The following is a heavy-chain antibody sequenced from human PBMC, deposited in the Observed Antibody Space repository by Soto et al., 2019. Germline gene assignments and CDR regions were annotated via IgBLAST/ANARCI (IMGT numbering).Heavy chain of an antibody. J-gene: IGHJ4*02. D-gene: IGHD4-17*01. V-gene: IGHV3-23*01. CDR2: ISGSGEYT. CDR1: GFTFINYA. CDR3: AKVPLRPYYFDD. Sequence: EVQLLDSGGGLVQPGGSLRLSCAASGFTFINYAMNWVRQAPGKGLEWVSTISGSGEYTSYADSVKGRFIISRDNSKNTLFLQMNSLRAEDTAVYYWAKVPLRPYYFDDWGQGTLVTVSS.